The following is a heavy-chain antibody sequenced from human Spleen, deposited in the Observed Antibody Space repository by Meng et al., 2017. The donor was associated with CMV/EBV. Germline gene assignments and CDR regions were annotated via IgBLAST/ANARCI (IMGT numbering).Heavy chain of an antibody. J-gene: IGHJ6*02. D-gene: IGHD3-10*01. CDR2: ISYDGNYI. V-gene: IGHV3-30*04. CDR1: GFTFSSHA. Sequence: GESLKISCAASGFTFSSHAMHWVRQAPGKGLEWVALISYDGNYIYYPDSGKGRITISRDNSMKTLYLQMNSLRAEDTALYYCAKDNYYGSGRTYYNWARGGYGMDVWGQGTTVTVSS. CDR3: AKDNYYGSGRTYYNWARGGYGMDV.